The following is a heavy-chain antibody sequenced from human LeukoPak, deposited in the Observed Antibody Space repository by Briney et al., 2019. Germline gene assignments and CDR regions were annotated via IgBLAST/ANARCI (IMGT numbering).Heavy chain of an antibody. J-gene: IGHJ4*02. CDR1: GLTFSSYS. V-gene: IGHV3-21*01. Sequence: GALRLSCAAPGLTFSSYSMSWVRQAPGKGLEWVSGISTSSTYRLYADSVKGRFTISRDNAKSSLYLEMNSLRAEDTAVYYCARDVDGSGNYGFDWWGQGILVTVSS. CDR3: ARDVDGSGNYGFDW. CDR2: ISTSSTYR. D-gene: IGHD3-10*01.